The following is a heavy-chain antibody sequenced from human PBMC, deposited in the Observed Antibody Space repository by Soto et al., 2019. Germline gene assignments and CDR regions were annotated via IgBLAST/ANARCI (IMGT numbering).Heavy chain of an antibody. V-gene: IGHV4-34*01. CDR3: ARGRVVSTISDFDY. D-gene: IGHD5-12*01. CDR1: GGSFSGYY. CDR2: INHSGST. Sequence: SETLSITCAVYGGSFSGYYWTWIRQPPGKGLEWIGEINHSGSTNYTPSLESRITISLDASKNQFSLKLSSVTAADTAVYYCARGRVVSTISDFDYWGQGTLVTVSS. J-gene: IGHJ4*02.